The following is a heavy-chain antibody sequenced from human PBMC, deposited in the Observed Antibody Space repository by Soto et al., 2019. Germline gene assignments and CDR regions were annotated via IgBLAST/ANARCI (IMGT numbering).Heavy chain of an antibody. J-gene: IGHJ4*02. V-gene: IGHV1-69*13. CDR1: GGTFSSYA. D-gene: IGHD4-17*01. CDR2: IIPIFGTA. Sequence: SVKVCCKASGGTFSSYAISWVRPAPGQGLEWMGGIIPIFGTANYAQKFQGRVTITADGSTSTAYMELSSLRSEDTAVYYCARAHDCGDYTYDYWGQGTLVTVSS. CDR3: ARAHDCGDYTYDY.